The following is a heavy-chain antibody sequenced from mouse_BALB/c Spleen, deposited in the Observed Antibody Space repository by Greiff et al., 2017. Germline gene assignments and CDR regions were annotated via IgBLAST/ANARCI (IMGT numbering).Heavy chain of an antibody. Sequence: EVKVVESGGGLVKPGGSLKLSCAASGFTFSDYYMYWVRQTPEKRLEWVATISDGGSYTYYPDSVKGRFTISRDNAKNNLYLQMSSLKSEDTAMYYCERDVDLWSPFAYWGQGTLVTVSA. V-gene: IGHV5-4*02. J-gene: IGHJ3*01. D-gene: IGHD1-1*02. CDR1: GFTFSDYY. CDR2: ISDGGSYT. CDR3: ERDVDLWSPFAY.